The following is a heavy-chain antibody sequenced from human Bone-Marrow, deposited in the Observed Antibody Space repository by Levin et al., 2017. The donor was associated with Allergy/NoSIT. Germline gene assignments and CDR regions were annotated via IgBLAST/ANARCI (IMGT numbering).Heavy chain of an antibody. V-gene: IGHV1-46*01. CDR3: ARSDVEMATAGGASDY. J-gene: IGHJ4*02. D-gene: IGHD5-24*01. CDR2: INPSGGST. CDR1: GYTFTSYY. Sequence: VASVKVSCKASGYTFTSYYMHWVRQAPGQGLEWMGIINPSGGSTSYAQKFQGRVTMTRDTSTSTVYMELSSLRSEDTAVYYCARSDVEMATAGGASDYWGQGTLVTVSS.